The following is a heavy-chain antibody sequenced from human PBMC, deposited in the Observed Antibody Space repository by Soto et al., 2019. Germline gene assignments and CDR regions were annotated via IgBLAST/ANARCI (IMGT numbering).Heavy chain of an antibody. D-gene: IGHD2-2*01. V-gene: IGHV3-7*04. CDR1: GFTFTNYW. Sequence: GGSLRLSCAASGFTFTNYWMSWVRQAPGKGLEWVANINQDGSETYYVDSVKGRFTISRDNARNSLSLQMNSLRAEDTAVYYCARGGCSTTRCLAAYGPWGQGTLVTVSS. J-gene: IGHJ5*02. CDR3: ARGGCSTTRCLAAYGP. CDR2: INQDGSET.